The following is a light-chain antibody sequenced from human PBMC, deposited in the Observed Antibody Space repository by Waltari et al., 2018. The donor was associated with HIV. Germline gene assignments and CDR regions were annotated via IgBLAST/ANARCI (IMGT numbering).Light chain of an antibody. Sequence: QSALTQPASVSGSPGQSITISCTGTSSDAGGYTYVSWYQQHPGKAPKLMIYEVSNRPSGVSDRFSGSKSGNTASLTISGLQAEDEADYYCSSYTSSSTRLFGGGTKLTVL. CDR2: EVS. CDR3: SSYTSSSTRL. J-gene: IGLJ2*01. V-gene: IGLV2-14*01. CDR1: SSDAGGYTY.